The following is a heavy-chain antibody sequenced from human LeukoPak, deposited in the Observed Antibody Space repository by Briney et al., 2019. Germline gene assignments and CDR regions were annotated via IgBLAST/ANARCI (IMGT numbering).Heavy chain of an antibody. CDR3: AKGTGTFFYTMDV. CDR1: GFTFSNFA. J-gene: IGHJ6*02. CDR2: ISGSGSGT. Sequence: PGGSLRLSCAASGFTFSNFAMSWARQAPEKGLEWVSGISGSGSGTYYADSVKGRFTISRDNSKSTLYLQMNSLRAEDTALYYCAKGTGTFFYTMDVWGQGTTVTISS. V-gene: IGHV3-23*01. D-gene: IGHD4-17*01.